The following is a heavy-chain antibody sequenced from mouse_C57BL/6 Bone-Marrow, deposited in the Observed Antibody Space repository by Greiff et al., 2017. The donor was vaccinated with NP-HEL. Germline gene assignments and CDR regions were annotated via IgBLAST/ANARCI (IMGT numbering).Heavy chain of an antibody. CDR1: GYAFSSSW. V-gene: IGHV1-82*01. CDR2: IYPGDGDT. Sequence: QVQLQQSGPELVKPGASVKISCKASGYAFSSSWMNWVKQRPGKGLEWIGRIYPGDGDTNYNGKFKGKATLTADKSSSTAYMQLSSLTSEDSAVYFCARATPVGFDYWGQGTTLTVSS. D-gene: IGHD1-1*01. CDR3: ARATPVGFDY. J-gene: IGHJ2*01.